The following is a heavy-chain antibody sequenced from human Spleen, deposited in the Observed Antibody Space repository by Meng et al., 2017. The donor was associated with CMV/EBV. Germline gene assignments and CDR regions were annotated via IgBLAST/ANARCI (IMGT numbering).Heavy chain of an antibody. D-gene: IGHD2-2*01. Sequence: GGSLRLSCAASGFTFSSYSMNWVRQAPGKGLEWVSSISSSSSYIYYADSVKGRFTISRGNAKNSLYLQMNSLRAEDTAVYYCARYCSSTSCYGPGDYYYYYGMDVWGQGTTVTVSS. CDR2: ISSSSSYI. CDR1: GFTFSSYS. J-gene: IGHJ6*02. CDR3: ARYCSSTSCYGPGDYYYYYGMDV. V-gene: IGHV3-21*01.